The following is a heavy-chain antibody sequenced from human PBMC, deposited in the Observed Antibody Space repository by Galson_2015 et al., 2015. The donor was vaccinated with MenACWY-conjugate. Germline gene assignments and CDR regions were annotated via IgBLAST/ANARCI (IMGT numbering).Heavy chain of an antibody. J-gene: IGHJ5*01. Sequence: SLRLSCATSGFTFSFHWMSWVRQAPGKGLEWVANLKQDGTEKYYLDSVKGRFIISRDNTKNSLYLQMNSLRGDDTAVYYCARNLAGQSGGYRWFVSWGQGTLVTVSS. CDR1: GFTFSFHW. D-gene: IGHD3-22*01. CDR2: LKQDGTEK. V-gene: IGHV3-7*03. CDR3: ARNLAGQSGGYRWFVS.